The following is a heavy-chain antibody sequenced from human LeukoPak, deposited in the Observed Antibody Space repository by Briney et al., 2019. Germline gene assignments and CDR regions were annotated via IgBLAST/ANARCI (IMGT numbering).Heavy chain of an antibody. CDR1: GGSISGYY. V-gene: IGHV4-59*01. CDR3: ARGGMVAAGIFDY. D-gene: IGHD6-13*01. J-gene: IGHJ4*02. CDR2: FYYSENT. Sequence: SETLSLTCTVSGGSISGYYCSWIRQPPGKGLEWIGYFYYSENTNYNPSLKSRVTISVDTSKNQFALKLNSVTGADAAVYYCARGGMVAAGIFDYWGQGTLVTVSS.